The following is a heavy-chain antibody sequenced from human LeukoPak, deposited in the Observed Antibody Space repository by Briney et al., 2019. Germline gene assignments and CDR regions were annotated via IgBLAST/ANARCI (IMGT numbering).Heavy chain of an antibody. D-gene: IGHD3-9*01. CDR3: ARGSGRYVMVDW. Sequence: GGSLRLSCSASVFTFCDFTMSWFRQSPGQGLERVGFIRSKVYGGPPEHAASVAARLTISRDDSTSIAYLQMNSVQAEDTAVYYCARGSGRYVMVDWWGQATLVTVPS. J-gene: IGHJ1*01. V-gene: IGHV3-49*03. CDR2: IRSKVYGGPP. CDR1: VFTFCDFT.